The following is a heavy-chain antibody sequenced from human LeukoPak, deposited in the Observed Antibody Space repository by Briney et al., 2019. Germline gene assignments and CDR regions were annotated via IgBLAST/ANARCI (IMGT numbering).Heavy chain of an antibody. J-gene: IGHJ4*02. D-gene: IGHD6-19*01. CDR3: ARDQGQYSSGFDY. V-gene: IGHV4-39*07. Sequence: SETLSLTCTVSGGSISSSSYYWGWIRQPPGKGLEWIGSIYHSGSTYYNPSLKSRVTISVDTSKDQFSLKLSSVTAADTAVYYCARDQGQYSSGFDYWGQGTLVTVSS. CDR1: GGSISSSSYY. CDR2: IYHSGST.